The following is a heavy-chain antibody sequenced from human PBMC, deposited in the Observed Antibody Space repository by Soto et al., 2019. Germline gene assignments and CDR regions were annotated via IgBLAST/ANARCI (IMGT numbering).Heavy chain of an antibody. J-gene: IGHJ6*02. V-gene: IGHV1-69*01. Sequence: QVQLVQSGAEVKKPGSSVKVSCKASGGTFSSYAISWVRQAPGQGLEWMGGIIPIFGTANYAQKFQGRVTITADESTSTAYMELSSLRSEDTAVYSCATHPAGGSSRHSYDYDYGIDVWGQGTTVTVSS. D-gene: IGHD2-2*01. CDR3: ATHPAGGSSRHSYDYDYGIDV. CDR2: IIPIFGTA. CDR1: GGTFSSYA.